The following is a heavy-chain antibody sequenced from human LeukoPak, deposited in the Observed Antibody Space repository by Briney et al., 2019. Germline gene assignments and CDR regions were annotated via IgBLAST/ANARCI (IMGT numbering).Heavy chain of an antibody. J-gene: IGHJ4*02. CDR3: ARGSIIIAAAGFDY. CDR1: RYTFTSYD. D-gene: IGHD6-13*01. CDR2: MNPNSGNT. Sequence: VASVKVSCKASRYTFTSYDINWVRQATGQGLEWMGWMNPNSGNTGYAQKFQGRVTMTRNTSISTAYMELSSLRSEDTAVYYCARGSIIIAAAGFDYWGQGTLVTVSS. V-gene: IGHV1-8*01.